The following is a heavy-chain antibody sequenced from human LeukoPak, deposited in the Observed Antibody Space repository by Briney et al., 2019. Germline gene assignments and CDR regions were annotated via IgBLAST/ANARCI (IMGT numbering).Heavy chain of an antibody. J-gene: IGHJ4*02. D-gene: IGHD6-19*01. CDR1: GFTFSTAS. CDR3: ARSSGWWSLDY. CDR2: FYTGLGT. Sequence: GGSLRLSCAASGFTFSTASLHWVRQAPGRGLEWVSAFYTGLGTYYPDSLKGRFTISRDNSKNTLFLKMNSLRAEDTAVYYCARSSGWWSLDYWGQGTLVTVSS. V-gene: IGHV3-23*05.